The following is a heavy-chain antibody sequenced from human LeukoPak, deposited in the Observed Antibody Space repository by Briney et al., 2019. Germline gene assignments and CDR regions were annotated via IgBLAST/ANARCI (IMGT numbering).Heavy chain of an antibody. CDR3: ARTTFWSGRSPDYHHCYMDV. V-gene: IGHV4-59*01. CDR1: GGSISGYY. D-gene: IGHD3-3*01. Sequence: SETLSLTCTVSGGSISGYYWSWIRQAPGKGLEWIGYVHYNGSPNYNASLKSRVTISVDASKNQFSLKVSFVSAANTAVYYCARTTFWSGRSPDYHHCYMDVWGKGTTVTVSS. CDR2: VHYNGSP. J-gene: IGHJ6*03.